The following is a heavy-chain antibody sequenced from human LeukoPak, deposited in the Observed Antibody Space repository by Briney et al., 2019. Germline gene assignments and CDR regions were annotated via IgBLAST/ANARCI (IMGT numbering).Heavy chain of an antibody. J-gene: IGHJ4*02. V-gene: IGHV3-30*18. D-gene: IGHD4-17*01. Sequence: GGSLRLSCAASGFTFSSYGMHWVRQAPGKGLEWVAVISYDGSNKYYADSVKGRFTISSDNSKNTLYLQMNSLRAEDTAVYYCAKDSDGWGQGTLVTVSS. CDR3: AKDSDG. CDR2: ISYDGSNK. CDR1: GFTFSSYG.